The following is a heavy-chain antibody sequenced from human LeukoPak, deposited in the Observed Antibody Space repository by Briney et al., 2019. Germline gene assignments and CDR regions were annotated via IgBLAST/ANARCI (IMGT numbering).Heavy chain of an antibody. CDR1: GYTFTSYY. D-gene: IGHD3-3*01. Sequence: ASVKVSCKASGYTFTSYYMHWVRQAPGQGLEWMGIINPSGGSTSYAQKFQGRVTMTRDTSTSTVYMELSSLRSEDTAVYYCARGLLLRGVAENADYWGQGTLVTVSS. J-gene: IGHJ4*02. CDR2: INPSGGST. CDR3: ARGLLLRGVAENADY. V-gene: IGHV1-46*01.